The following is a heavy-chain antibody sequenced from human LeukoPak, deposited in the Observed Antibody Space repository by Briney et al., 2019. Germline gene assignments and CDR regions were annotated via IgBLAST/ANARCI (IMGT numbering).Heavy chain of an antibody. Sequence: GASVKVSCKVSGYTLTELSMHWVRQAPGKGLEWTGGFDPEDGETIYAQKFQGRVTMTEDTSTDTAYMELSSLRSEDTAGYYCARVWIFGVVIMDGYWGQGTLVTVSS. D-gene: IGHD3-3*01. CDR3: ARVWIFGVVIMDGY. J-gene: IGHJ4*02. V-gene: IGHV1-24*01. CDR2: FDPEDGET. CDR1: GYTLTELS.